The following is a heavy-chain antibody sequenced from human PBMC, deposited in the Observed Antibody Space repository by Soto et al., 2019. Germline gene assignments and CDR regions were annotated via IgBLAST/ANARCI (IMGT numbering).Heavy chain of an antibody. V-gene: IGHV3-30*18. CDR1: GFTFSSYG. J-gene: IGHJ1*01. CDR3: AKERVIVGVAAPQPSGYFQH. Sequence: QVQLVESGGGVVQPGRSLRLSCAASGFTFSSYGMHWVRQAPGKGLEWVAVISYDGSNKYYADAVKGRFTISRDNSKNTLYLQMNSRRAEDKAVYYCAKERVIVGVAAPQPSGYFQHWGHGTLVTVAS. D-gene: IGHD2-15*01. CDR2: ISYDGSNK.